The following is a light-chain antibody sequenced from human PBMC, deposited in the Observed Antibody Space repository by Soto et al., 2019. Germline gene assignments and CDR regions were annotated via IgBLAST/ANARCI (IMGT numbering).Light chain of an antibody. CDR3: CSYAGDFTYV. CDR1: SSDVGGYSY. Sequence: QSALTQPRSVSGSPGHSVTISCTGTSSDVGGYSYVSWYQQHPGKAPKLMISDVSKRPSGVPDRFSGSKFGNTASLTISVLQAEDEAGYYCCSYAGDFTYVFGSGTKLTVL. V-gene: IGLV2-11*01. CDR2: DVS. J-gene: IGLJ1*01.